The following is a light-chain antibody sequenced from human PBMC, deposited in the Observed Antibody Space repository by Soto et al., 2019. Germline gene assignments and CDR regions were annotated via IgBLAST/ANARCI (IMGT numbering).Light chain of an antibody. CDR1: QSVNRN. Sequence: VMTQSPATLSISPGDRVTLSSSATQSVNRNLAGYQQRPGQAPRLLINGAATRATSGPDRCSGSGSGTEYTLTISSLQSEDYAVYYCQQYNSWPLTFGGGTKVDI. CDR2: GAA. V-gene: IGKV3-15*01. J-gene: IGKJ4*01. CDR3: QQYNSWPLT.